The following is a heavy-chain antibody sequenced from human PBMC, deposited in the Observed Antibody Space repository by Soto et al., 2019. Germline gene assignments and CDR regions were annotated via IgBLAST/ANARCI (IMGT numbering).Heavy chain of an antibody. Sequence: TLSLTCTVSGGSISSYYWSWIRQPPGKGLEWIGYIYYSGSTNYNPSLKSRVTISVDTSKNQFSLKLSSVTAADTAVYYCARGGILTGYSYYYGMDVWGQGTTVTVSS. J-gene: IGHJ6*02. D-gene: IGHD3-9*01. CDR2: IYYSGST. V-gene: IGHV4-59*01. CDR1: GGSISSYY. CDR3: ARGGILTGYSYYYGMDV.